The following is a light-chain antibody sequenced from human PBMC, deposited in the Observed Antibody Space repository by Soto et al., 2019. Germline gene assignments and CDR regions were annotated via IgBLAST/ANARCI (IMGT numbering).Light chain of an antibody. Sequence: QAVVTQEPSLTVSPGGTVTLTCGSSTGAVTSDDYPYWLQQKPGQAPRTLIYDTDNRHSWTPARFSGSLLGGKAALTLSGAQPDDEADYFCLLSYSGARLFGGGTQLTVL. CDR2: DTD. CDR3: LLSYSGARL. V-gene: IGLV7-46*01. CDR1: TGAVTSDDY. J-gene: IGLJ2*01.